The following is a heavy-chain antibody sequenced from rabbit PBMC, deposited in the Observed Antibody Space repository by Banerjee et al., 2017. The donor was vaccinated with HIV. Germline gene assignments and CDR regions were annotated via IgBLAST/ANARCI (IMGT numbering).Heavy chain of an antibody. CDR1: GFDFSSYG. D-gene: IGHD1-1*01. J-gene: IGHJ4*01. CDR2: IYTGGGST. CDR3: ARDCAYIGCTTDYFDL. Sequence: QSLEESGGGLVQPGGSLTLSCKVSGFDFSSYGISWVRQAPGKGLEWIGCIYTGGGSTYYASWVNGRFTLSRDNAQNTVSLQMNSLTAADTATYFCARDCAYIGCTTDYFDLWGPGTLVTVS. V-gene: IGHV1S7*01.